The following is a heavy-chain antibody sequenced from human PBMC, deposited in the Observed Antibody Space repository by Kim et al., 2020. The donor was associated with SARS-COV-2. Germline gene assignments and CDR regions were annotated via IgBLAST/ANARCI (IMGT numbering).Heavy chain of an antibody. J-gene: IGHJ4*02. CDR2: SRNKATNYIT. Sequence: GGSLRLSCAASGFTFKDHYMDWVRQAPGKGLEWVGRSRNKATNYITEFAASVNGTFVISRDDTENSMFLQMKSLEFEDTAVYYCAREGMNIARAFDSWGQGTLVTVST. CDR3: AREGMNIARAFDS. CDR1: GFTFKDHY. V-gene: IGHV3-72*01. D-gene: IGHD3-10*01.